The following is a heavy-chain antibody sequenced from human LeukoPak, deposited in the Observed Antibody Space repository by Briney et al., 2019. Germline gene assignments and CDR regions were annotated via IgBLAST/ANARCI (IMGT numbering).Heavy chain of an antibody. J-gene: IGHJ3*01. D-gene: IGHD3-16*01. Sequence: SETLSLTCTVSGDSISSHFWSWIRQPPGKGLDWIAYVSYSAYTNYNPSLISRVAISIDTSNNHFSLKLSSVTAADTAVYYCARGGAPSLPFKVWGQGTLVTVSS. CDR1: GDSISSHF. CDR2: VSYSAYT. CDR3: ARGGAPSLPFKV. V-gene: IGHV4-59*11.